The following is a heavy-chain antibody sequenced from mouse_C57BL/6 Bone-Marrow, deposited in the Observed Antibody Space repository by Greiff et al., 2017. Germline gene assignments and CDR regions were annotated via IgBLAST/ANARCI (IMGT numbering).Heavy chain of an antibody. D-gene: IGHD3-2*02. CDR3: ARYSAGYFAY. V-gene: IGHV1-82*01. CDR2: FYPGDGDT. J-gene: IGHJ3*01. Sequence: VQLQQSGPELVKPGASVKISCKASGYAFSSSWMNWVKQRPGKGLEGIGRFYPGDGDTNYNGKFKGKATLTADKSSSTAYMQLSSLTSEDSAVYFCARYSAGYFAYWGQGTLVTVSA. CDR1: GYAFSSSW.